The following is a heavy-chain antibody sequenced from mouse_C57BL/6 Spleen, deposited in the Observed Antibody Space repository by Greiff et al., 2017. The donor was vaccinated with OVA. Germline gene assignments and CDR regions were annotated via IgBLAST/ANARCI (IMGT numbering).Heavy chain of an antibody. CDR1: GYTFTSYW. Sequence: QVQLKQPGAELVKPGASVKLSCKASGYTFTSYWMHWVKQRPGQGLEWIGMIHPNSGSTNYNEKFKSKATLTVDKSSSTAYMQLSSLTSEDSAVYYCARGPMITTREYYFDYWGQGTTLTVSS. J-gene: IGHJ2*01. CDR3: ARGPMITTREYYFDY. CDR2: IHPNSGST. D-gene: IGHD2-4*01. V-gene: IGHV1-64*01.